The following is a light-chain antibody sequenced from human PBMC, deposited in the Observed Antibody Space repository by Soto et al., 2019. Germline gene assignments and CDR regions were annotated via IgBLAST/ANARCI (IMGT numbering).Light chain of an antibody. V-gene: IGLV2-23*01. CDR2: EAT. CDR1: SSDVGIYNL. Sequence: QSALTQPASVSGSPEQSITISFTGTSSDVGIYNLVSWYQHQPGKAPTVMIYEATKRPSGVSNRFSGSKSGNTASLTISGLKAEDEANYYCCAYEGSGTVVFGGVTKLTVL. J-gene: IGLJ2*01. CDR3: CAYEGSGTVV.